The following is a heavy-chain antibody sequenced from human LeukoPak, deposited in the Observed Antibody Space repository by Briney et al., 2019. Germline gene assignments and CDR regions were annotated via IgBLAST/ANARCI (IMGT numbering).Heavy chain of an antibody. D-gene: IGHD6-19*01. CDR1: GGSISSSTYY. Sequence: SETLSLTCTVSGGSISSSTYYRGSIRQPPGKGLKWIGSISYSGSSYYNPSLKSRVTTSVDTSKNQPSLELSSVTAADTAVYYCARLLPRDNNSSVCRIFPYSFDYWGQGTLVTVSS. J-gene: IGHJ4*02. V-gene: IGHV4-39*01. CDR3: ARLLPRDNNSSVCRIFPYSFDY. CDR2: ISYSGSS.